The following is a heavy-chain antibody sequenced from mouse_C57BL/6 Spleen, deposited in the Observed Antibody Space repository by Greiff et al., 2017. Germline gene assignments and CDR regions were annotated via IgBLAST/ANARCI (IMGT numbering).Heavy chain of an antibody. Sequence: EVQLQQSGPELVKPGASVKISCKASGYTFTDYYMHWVKQSHGKSLEWIGDINPNNGGTSYNQKFKGKATLTVDKSSSTAYMELRSLTSEDSAVYYCARKDYYDYDGGYAMDYWGQGTSVTVSS. V-gene: IGHV1-26*01. CDR2: INPNNGGT. D-gene: IGHD2-4*01. CDR1: GYTFTDYY. CDR3: ARKDYYDYDGGYAMDY. J-gene: IGHJ4*01.